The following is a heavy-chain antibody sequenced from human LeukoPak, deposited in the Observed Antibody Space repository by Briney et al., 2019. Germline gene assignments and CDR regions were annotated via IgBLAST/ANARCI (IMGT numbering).Heavy chain of an antibody. CDR1: GFTFSSYS. CDR3: ARIIAAAGPYYFDY. D-gene: IGHD6-13*01. V-gene: IGHV3-21*01. CDR2: ISSSSSYI. Sequence: PGGSLRLSCAASGFTFSSYSMNWVRQAPGKGLEWVSSISSSSSYIYYADSVKGRFTISRDNAKNSLYLQMNSLRAEDTAVYYRARIIAAAGPYYFDYWGQGTLVTVSS. J-gene: IGHJ4*02.